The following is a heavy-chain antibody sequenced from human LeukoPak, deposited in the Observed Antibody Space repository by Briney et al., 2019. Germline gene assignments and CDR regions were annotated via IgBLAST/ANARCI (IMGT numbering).Heavy chain of an antibody. CDR1: GGSISSYY. Sequence: KTSETLSLTCTVSGGSISSYYWSWIRQPPGKGLEWIGYIYYSGSTNYNPSLKSRVTISVDTSKNQFSLKLSSVTAADTAVYYCARRNYYDNSGYYYVFDYWGQGTLVTVSS. V-gene: IGHV4-59*08. J-gene: IGHJ4*02. D-gene: IGHD3-22*01. CDR3: ARRNYYDNSGYYYVFDY. CDR2: IYYSGST.